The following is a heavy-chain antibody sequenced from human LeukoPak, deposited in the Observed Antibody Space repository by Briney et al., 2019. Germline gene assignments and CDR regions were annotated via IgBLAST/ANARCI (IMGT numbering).Heavy chain of an antibody. D-gene: IGHD3-22*01. CDR3: ARVSYDSSGAHFDY. J-gene: IGHJ4*02. V-gene: IGHV4-39*07. Sequence: SETLSLTCTVSGGSISSSSYYWGWIRQPPGKGLEWIGSIYYSGSTYYNPSLKSRVTISVDTSKNQFSLKLSSVTAADTAVYYCARVSYDSSGAHFDYWGQGTLVTVSS. CDR1: GGSISSSSYY. CDR2: IYYSGST.